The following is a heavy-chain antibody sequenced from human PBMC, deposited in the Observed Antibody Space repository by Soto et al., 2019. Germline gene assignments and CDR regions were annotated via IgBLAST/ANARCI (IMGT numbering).Heavy chain of an antibody. CDR1: GFTFSSYW. CDR2: IKQDGSEK. V-gene: IGHV3-7*03. CDR3: ARDSIVGATNFDY. D-gene: IGHD1-26*01. J-gene: IGHJ4*02. Sequence: GGSLRLSCAASGFTFSSYWMSWVRQAPGKGLEWVANIKQDGSEKYYVDSVKGRFTISRDNAKNSLYLQMNSLRAEDTAVYYCARDSIVGATNFDYWGQGTLVTVSS.